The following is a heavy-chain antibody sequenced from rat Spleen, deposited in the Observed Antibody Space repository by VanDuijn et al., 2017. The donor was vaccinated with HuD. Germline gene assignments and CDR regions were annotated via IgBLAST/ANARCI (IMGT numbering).Heavy chain of an antibody. CDR3: VRSGTGWELRYFDH. D-gene: IGHD5-1*01. V-gene: IGHV3-3*01. J-gene: IGHJ2*01. CDR2: INNAGST. CDR1: GFSITSSYR. Sequence: EVQLQESGPGLVKPSQSLSLTCSVTGFSITSSYRWNWIRKFPGNKLEWMGYINNAGSTNYNPSLKSRISITRDISRNQFFLQLNSVTTEDTATYYCVRSGTGWELRYFDHWGQGVMVTVSS.